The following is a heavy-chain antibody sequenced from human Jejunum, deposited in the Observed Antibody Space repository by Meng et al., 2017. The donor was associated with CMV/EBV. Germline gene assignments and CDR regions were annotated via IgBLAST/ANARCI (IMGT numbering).Heavy chain of an antibody. D-gene: IGHD2-15*01. CDR3: ARLFVDTPHFDY. J-gene: IGHJ4*02. V-gene: IGHV3-74*01. CDR2: INADGSST. CDR1: GFTFSKYW. Sequence: SCAASGFTFSKYWMHWVRQAPGKELVWVSRINADGSSTNYADFVKGRFTISRDNAKNTLYLQMNSLRVEDTAVYYCARLFVDTPHFDYWGQGILVTVSS.